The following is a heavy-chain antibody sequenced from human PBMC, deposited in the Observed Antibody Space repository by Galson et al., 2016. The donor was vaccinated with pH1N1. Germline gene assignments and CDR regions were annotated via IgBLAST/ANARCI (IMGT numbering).Heavy chain of an antibody. CDR2: IYPGGGK. D-gene: IGHD4-17*01. V-gene: IGHV3-53*01. Sequence: SLRLSCAATGFLVTDRFMSWVRQAPGKRLEWVSIIYPGGGKYYADFAEGRFTISRDTSKNMLFLHMNDLRADDTALYYCAVDTVPNGADHWGQGTLVTVSS. CDR1: GFLVTDRF. J-gene: IGHJ5*02. CDR3: AVDTVPNGADH.